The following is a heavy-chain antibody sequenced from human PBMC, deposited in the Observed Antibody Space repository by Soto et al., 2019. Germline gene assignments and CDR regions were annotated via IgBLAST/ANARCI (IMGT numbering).Heavy chain of an antibody. CDR1: GYSFTGNY. Sequence: WASVKVSCKASGYSFTGNYMHWVRQAPGQGLEYMGWINPNNGATNYAQNFQGRVTMTWDTSISTAYMEVRRLRSDDTAVYYCAPHYPDSSGYFDHWGQGTLVTVYS. CDR2: INPNNGAT. V-gene: IGHV1-2*02. D-gene: IGHD3-22*01. CDR3: APHYPDSSGYFDH. J-gene: IGHJ4*02.